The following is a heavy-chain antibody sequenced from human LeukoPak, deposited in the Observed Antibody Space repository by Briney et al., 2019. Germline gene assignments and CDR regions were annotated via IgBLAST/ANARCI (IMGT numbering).Heavy chain of an antibody. Sequence: GGSLRLSCATSGFTFSSYAMSWVRQAPGKGLEWVANIKQDGSEKYYVDSVKGRFTISRDNAKNSLYLQMNSLRAEDTAVYYCAKDRRDGYPRHFDYWGQGTLVTVSS. J-gene: IGHJ4*02. CDR3: AKDRRDGYPRHFDY. V-gene: IGHV3-7*03. CDR1: GFTFSSYA. D-gene: IGHD5-24*01. CDR2: IKQDGSEK.